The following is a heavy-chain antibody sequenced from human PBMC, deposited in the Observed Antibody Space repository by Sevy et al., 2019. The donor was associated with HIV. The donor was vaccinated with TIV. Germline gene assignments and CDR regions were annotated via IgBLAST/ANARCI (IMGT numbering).Heavy chain of an antibody. V-gene: IGHV4-59*08. J-gene: IGHJ4*02. CDR3: ARLRWDLVVVPGATPGWYFDS. Sequence: SNTLSLTCTVSGDSINTYYWSWIRQPPGKGLEWIGYVSHSGNTNYNPSLKSRVSMSVDTSTNQFSLKVKSVTAADTAVYYCARLRWDLVVVPGATPGWYFDSWGQWTLVTVSS. CDR2: VSHSGNT. D-gene: IGHD2-2*02. CDR1: GDSINTYY.